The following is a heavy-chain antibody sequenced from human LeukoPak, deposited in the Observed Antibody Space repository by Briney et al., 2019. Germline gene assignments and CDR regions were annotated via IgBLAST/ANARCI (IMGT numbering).Heavy chain of an antibody. V-gene: IGHV3-7*01. Sequence: GGSLRLSCAASGFTFSSYWMSWVRQAPGKGLEWMANIKQDGSEKYYVDSVKGRFTISRDNAKNSLYLQMNSLRAEDTAVYYCARVLGYSSSWYEYPTDSFYIWSQGTMVTVSS. CDR3: ARVLGYSSSWYEYPTDSFYI. J-gene: IGHJ3*02. D-gene: IGHD6-13*01. CDR1: GFTFSSYW. CDR2: IKQDGSEK.